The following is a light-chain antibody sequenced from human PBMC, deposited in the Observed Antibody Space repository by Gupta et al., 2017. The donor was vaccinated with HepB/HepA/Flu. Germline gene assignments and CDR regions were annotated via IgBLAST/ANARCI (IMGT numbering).Light chain of an antibody. CDR3: LQGYSVPLT. CDR1: QNITTY. Sequence: IQMTQSPSSLSPSVRDRVTISCRASQNITTYLYWYLHKVGKAPDLLIYATMYLQSGVPPRFSGFGTGTEFTLTISGVQPEDFATYYCLQGYSVPLTFGRGTRVEI. CDR2: ATM. V-gene: IGKV1-39*01. J-gene: IGKJ2*01.